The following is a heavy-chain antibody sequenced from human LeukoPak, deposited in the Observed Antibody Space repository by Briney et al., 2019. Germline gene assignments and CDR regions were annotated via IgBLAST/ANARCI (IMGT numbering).Heavy chain of an antibody. V-gene: IGHV1-18*01. D-gene: IGHD1-14*01. J-gene: IGHJ4*02. CDR3: ARDNRPAGGFDY. CDR2: ISAYNGNT. CDR1: GYTFTSYG. Sequence: AASVTVSCTASGYTFTSYGISWVRQAPGQGLERMGWISAYNGNTNYAQKLQGRVTMTTDTSTSTAYMELRSLRSDDTAVYYCARDNRPAGGFDYWGQGTLVTVSS.